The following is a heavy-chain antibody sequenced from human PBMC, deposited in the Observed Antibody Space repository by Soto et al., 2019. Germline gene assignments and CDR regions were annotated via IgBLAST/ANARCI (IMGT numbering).Heavy chain of an antibody. V-gene: IGHV1-2*02. CDR1: GYTFTGYY. CDR2: INPNSGGT. D-gene: IGHD6-19*01. CDR3: ARAKYSSGWYSDWFDP. J-gene: IGHJ5*02. Sequence: QVQLVQSGAEVKKPGASVKVSCKASGYTFTGYYMHWVRQAPGQGLEWMGWINPNSGGTNYAQKFRGRVTMTRDTSISTAYMELSRLRSDDTAVYYCARAKYSSGWYSDWFDPWGQGTLVTVSS.